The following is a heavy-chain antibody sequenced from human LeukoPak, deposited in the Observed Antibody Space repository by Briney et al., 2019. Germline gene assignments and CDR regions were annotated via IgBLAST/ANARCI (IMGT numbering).Heavy chain of an antibody. CDR2: IYYSGRT. CDR3: ARASLQYDYVWGSYRTYNWFDP. CDR1: GGSISSSSYY. D-gene: IGHD3-16*02. J-gene: IGHJ5*02. Sequence: SETLSLTCTVSGGSISSSSYYWGWIRQPPGKGLEWIGSIYYSGRTYYNPSLKSRVTISVDTSKNQFSLKLSSVTAADTAVYYCARASLQYDYVWGSYRTYNWFDPWGQGTLVTVSS. V-gene: IGHV4-39*01.